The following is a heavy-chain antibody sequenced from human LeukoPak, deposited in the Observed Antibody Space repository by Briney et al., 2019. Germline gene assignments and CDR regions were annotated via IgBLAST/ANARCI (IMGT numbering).Heavy chain of an antibody. D-gene: IGHD3-10*01. CDR2: IYHSGST. J-gene: IGHJ4*02. Sequence: SETLSLTCAVSGDSINNNKWWSWVRQPPGKGLEWIGEIYHSGSTNYNPSLKSRVTILVDKSKNQFSLKLSPVTATDTAVYYCARVGTMVRGKYYFDYWGQGTLVTVSS. V-gene: IGHV4-4*02. CDR1: GDSINNNKW. CDR3: ARVGTMVRGKYYFDY.